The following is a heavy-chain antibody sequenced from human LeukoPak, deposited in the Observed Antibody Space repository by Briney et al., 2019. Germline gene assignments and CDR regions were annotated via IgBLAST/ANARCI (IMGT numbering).Heavy chain of an antibody. V-gene: IGHV4-39*07. Sequence: SETLSLTCTVSGGSIAGSSYYWVWIRQPPGNGLEWIGTIYYSGSTYYNPSLKSRVTISVDTSKNQFSLKLSSVTAADTAVYYCARGRDDYGGNGPVDYWGQGTLVTVSS. CDR3: ARGRDDYGGNGPVDY. J-gene: IGHJ4*02. CDR1: GGSIAGSSYY. D-gene: IGHD4-23*01. CDR2: IYYSGST.